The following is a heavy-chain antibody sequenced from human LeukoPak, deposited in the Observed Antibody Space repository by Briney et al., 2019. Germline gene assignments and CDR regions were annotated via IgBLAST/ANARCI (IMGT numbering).Heavy chain of an antibody. D-gene: IGHD1-26*01. CDR3: ARKEPYYYYYMDV. J-gene: IGHJ6*03. CDR2: IYYSGST. Sequence: SETLSLTCTVSGGSISSSSYYWGWIRQPPGKGLEWIGSIYYSGSTYYNPSLKSRVTISVDRSKNQFSLKLSSVTAADTAVYYCARKEPYYYYYMDVWGKGTTVTVSS. CDR1: GGSISSSSYY. V-gene: IGHV4-39*07.